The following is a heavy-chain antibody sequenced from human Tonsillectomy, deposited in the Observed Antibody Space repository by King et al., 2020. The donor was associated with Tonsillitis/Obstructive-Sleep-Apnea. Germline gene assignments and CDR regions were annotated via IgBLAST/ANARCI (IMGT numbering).Heavy chain of an antibody. CDR2: IYPADSDT. CDR1: GYSFTNYW. D-gene: IGHD3-22*01. Sequence: EQLVQSGAEVKKPGESLKISCKASGYSFTNYWIAWVRQMPGKGLEWMGIIYPADSDTRYSPSFQGQVTMSADKSISTAYLQWSTLKASDTAMYYCARRYDRRGYYDSKFDYWGQGTLVTVSS. V-gene: IGHV5-51*03. J-gene: IGHJ4*02. CDR3: ARRYDRRGYYDSKFDY.